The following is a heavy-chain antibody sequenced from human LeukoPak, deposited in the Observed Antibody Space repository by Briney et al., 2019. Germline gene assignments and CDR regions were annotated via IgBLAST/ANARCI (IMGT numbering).Heavy chain of an antibody. V-gene: IGHV3-11*01. J-gene: IGHJ6*03. CDR2: ISSSGNTI. Sequence: GGSLRLSCAASGFTFSDYYMSWIRQAPGKELEWISYISSSGNTIYYADSVKGRLTISRDNAKNSLYLQMNSLRAEDTAVYYCAREDMVRGVITPYYYYMDVWGKGTTVTISS. CDR1: GFTFSDYY. CDR3: AREDMVRGVITPYYYYMDV. D-gene: IGHD3-10*01.